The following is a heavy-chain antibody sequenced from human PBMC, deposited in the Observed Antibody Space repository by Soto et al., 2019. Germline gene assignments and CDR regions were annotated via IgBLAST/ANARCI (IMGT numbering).Heavy chain of an antibody. CDR3: ARSGSSVDPRFYYYCYDMDV. CDR1: GYTFTSYA. V-gene: IGHV1-3*01. D-gene: IGHD3-10*01. J-gene: IGHJ6*02. CDR2: FNAGNGNT. Sequence: QVQLVQSGAEVKKPGASVKVSCKASGYTFTSYAMHWVRQAPGQRLEWMGWFNAGNGNTKYSQTFPCRVTINRDTSASTAYMELSSLKSEDTAVNYCARSGSSVDPRFYYYCYDMDVWGQGTTVTVSS.